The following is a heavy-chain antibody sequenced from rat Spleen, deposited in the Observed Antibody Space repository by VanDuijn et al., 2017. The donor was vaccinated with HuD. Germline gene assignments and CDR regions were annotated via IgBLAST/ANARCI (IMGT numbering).Heavy chain of an antibody. CDR3: TRGVYYGYNAFAY. CDR1: GFTFSNFG. CDR2: ISYDGRST. Sequence: EVQLVESGGGLVQPGRSLKLSCAASGFTFSNFGMAWVRQAPTKGLEWVATISYDGRSTYYRDSVKGRFTISRDNAKSTLYLQMDSLRSEDTANYYCTRGVYYGYNAFAYWGQGTLVTVSS. D-gene: IGHD1-9*01. J-gene: IGHJ3*01. V-gene: IGHV5-29*01.